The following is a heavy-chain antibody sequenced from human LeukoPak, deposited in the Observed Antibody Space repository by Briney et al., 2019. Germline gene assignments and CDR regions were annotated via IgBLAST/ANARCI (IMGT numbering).Heavy chain of an antibody. CDR1: GYTFTSYG. J-gene: IGHJ5*02. Sequence: ASVKVSCKASGYTFTSYGISWVRQAPGQGLEWMGWISAYNGNTNHAQKLQGRVTMTTDTSTSTAYMELRSLRSDDTAVYYCARVQLCSSTSCHNWFDPWGQGTLVTVSS. CDR3: ARVQLCSSTSCHNWFDP. V-gene: IGHV1-18*01. CDR2: ISAYNGNT. D-gene: IGHD2-2*01.